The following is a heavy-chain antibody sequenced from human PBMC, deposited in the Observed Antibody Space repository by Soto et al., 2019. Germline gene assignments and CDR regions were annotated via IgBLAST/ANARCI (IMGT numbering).Heavy chain of an antibody. D-gene: IGHD3-10*01. V-gene: IGHV1-69*06. CDR1: GGTFSSFA. J-gene: IGHJ4*02. CDR2: LVPVFGTA. Sequence: QVQLVQSGAEVKKPGSSVKVSCKASGGTFSSFAISWVRQAPGQGLEWMGGLVPVFGTANYAQKFQDRVTITADKSTSTSYMELSSLRSQDTAFYYCARSPGVFDYWGQGTLVTVSS. CDR3: ARSPGVFDY.